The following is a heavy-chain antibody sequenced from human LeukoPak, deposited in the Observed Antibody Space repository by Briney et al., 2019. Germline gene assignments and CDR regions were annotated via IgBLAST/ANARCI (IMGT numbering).Heavy chain of an antibody. D-gene: IGHD6-6*01. CDR3: ARDPWQLGYWYFDL. Sequence: SETLSLTCTVSGGSISSGSYYWSWIRQPAGKGLEWIGRIYTSGSTNYNPSLKSRVTISVDKSKNQFSLKLSSVTAADTAVYYCARDPWQLGYWYFDLWGRGTLVTVSS. CDR1: GGSISSGSYY. J-gene: IGHJ2*01. V-gene: IGHV4-61*02. CDR2: IYTSGST.